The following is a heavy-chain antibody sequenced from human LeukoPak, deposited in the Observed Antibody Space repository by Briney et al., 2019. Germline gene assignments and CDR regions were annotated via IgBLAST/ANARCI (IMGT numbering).Heavy chain of an antibody. Sequence: SETLSLTCTVPGGSISNHYWSWIRQPPGKGLEWIGYIYNSGSTNYNPSLKSRVTISLDTSKNQFSLHLTSVTAADTAVYFCARDDYGVFDAFDVWGQGTVVTVSS. CDR3: ARDDYGVFDAFDV. CDR1: GGSISNHY. CDR2: IYNSGST. V-gene: IGHV4-59*08. J-gene: IGHJ3*01. D-gene: IGHD3-16*01.